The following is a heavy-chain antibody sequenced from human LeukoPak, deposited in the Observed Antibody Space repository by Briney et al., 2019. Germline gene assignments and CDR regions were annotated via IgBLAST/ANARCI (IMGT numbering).Heavy chain of an antibody. Sequence: PGGSLRLSCAASGFTFSSYWMSWVRQAPGKGLEWVANIKQDGSEKYYVDSVKGRFTISRDDAKSTLYLQMNSLRAEDTAVYYCVRGGASTWSWGQGTLVTVSS. J-gene: IGHJ5*02. CDR3: VRGGASTWS. CDR2: IKQDGSEK. CDR1: GFTFSSYW. V-gene: IGHV3-7*01. D-gene: IGHD2-15*01.